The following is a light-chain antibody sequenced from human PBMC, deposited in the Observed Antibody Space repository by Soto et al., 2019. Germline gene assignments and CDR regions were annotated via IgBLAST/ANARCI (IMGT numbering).Light chain of an antibody. CDR3: SSYSSSSTLVV. CDR2: EVI. J-gene: IGLJ2*01. CDR1: SSDVGDYNY. Sequence: QSALTQPASVSGSPGQSITISCTGTSSDVGDYNYVSWYQHHPGKAPRLLIYEVINRPSGVSNRFSGSKSGNTASLTISGLQTEDEPDYYCSSYSSSSTLVVFGGGTKLTVL. V-gene: IGLV2-14*01.